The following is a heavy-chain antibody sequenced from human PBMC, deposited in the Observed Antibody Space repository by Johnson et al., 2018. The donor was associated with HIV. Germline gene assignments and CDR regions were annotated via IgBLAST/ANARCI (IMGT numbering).Heavy chain of an antibody. J-gene: IGHJ3*02. CDR3: TTDGYSSSWNRDAFDI. V-gene: IGHV3-53*01. Sequence: ELQLVESGGGLIQPGGSLRLSCAASGFTVSSNYMSWVRQAPGKGLEWVSVIYSGGSTYYADSVKGRFTISRDNSKNTLYLQMNSLKTEDTAVYYCTTDGYSSSWNRDAFDIWGQGTMVTVSS. CDR2: IYSGGST. D-gene: IGHD6-13*01. CDR1: GFTVSSNY.